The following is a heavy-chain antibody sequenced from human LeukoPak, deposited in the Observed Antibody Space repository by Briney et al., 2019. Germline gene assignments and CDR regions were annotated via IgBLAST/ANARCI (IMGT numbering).Heavy chain of an antibody. Sequence: PGGSLRLSCAASGFTFSSYWMSWVRQAPGKGLEWVASIKQDGSEKYYVDSVKGRFAISRDNAKNSLYLQMNSLRAEDTAVYYCARVQSTYYYGSGSYVFDYWGQGTLVTVSS. CDR2: IKQDGSEK. CDR1: GFTFSSYW. CDR3: ARVQSTYYYGSGSYVFDY. V-gene: IGHV3-7*01. D-gene: IGHD3-10*01. J-gene: IGHJ4*02.